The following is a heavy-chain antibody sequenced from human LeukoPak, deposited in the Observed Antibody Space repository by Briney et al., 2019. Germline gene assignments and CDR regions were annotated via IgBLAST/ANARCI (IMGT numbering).Heavy chain of an antibody. CDR1: GFTFSSYE. V-gene: IGHV3-48*03. J-gene: IGHJ6*03. CDR2: ISSRDSII. Sequence: GGALRLSCAASGFTFSSYEMNWVRQAPGKGLEWVSYISSRDSIIYYADSVKGRFTISRDNAKNSLYLQMNSLRAEDTAVYYCARSSGWYHRGPDYYYYYMDVWGKGTTVTVS. D-gene: IGHD6-19*01. CDR3: ARSSGWYHRGPDYYYYYMDV.